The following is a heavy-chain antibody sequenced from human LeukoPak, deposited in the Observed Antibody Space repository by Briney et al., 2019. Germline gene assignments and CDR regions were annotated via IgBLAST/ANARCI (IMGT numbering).Heavy chain of an antibody. D-gene: IGHD4-11*01. CDR3: ASDYGNPDATDD. V-gene: IGHV3-30-3*01. CDR2: IPYDGSNK. Sequence: GGSLRLSCAASGFTFSNYAMHWVRQAPGKGLEWVAVIPYDGSNKYYADSVKGRFTISRDNSKNTLYLQMNSLRDEDTAVYYCASDYGNPDATDDWGQGTLVTVSS. J-gene: IGHJ4*02. CDR1: GFTFSNYA.